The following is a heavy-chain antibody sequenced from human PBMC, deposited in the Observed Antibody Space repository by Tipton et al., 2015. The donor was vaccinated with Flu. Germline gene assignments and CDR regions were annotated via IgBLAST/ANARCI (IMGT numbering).Heavy chain of an antibody. CDR1: GGSISSFY. Sequence: TLSLTCTVSGGSISSFYRSWIRQPAGKGLEWIGRIYSSGSTDYNPSLKSRVTMSVDTFRNQFSLKLTSVTAADTAVYYCATTTYYYGSGSHDYWGQGTLVTVSS. V-gene: IGHV4-4*07. CDR3: ATTTYYYGSGSHDY. D-gene: IGHD3-10*01. J-gene: IGHJ4*02. CDR2: IYSSGST.